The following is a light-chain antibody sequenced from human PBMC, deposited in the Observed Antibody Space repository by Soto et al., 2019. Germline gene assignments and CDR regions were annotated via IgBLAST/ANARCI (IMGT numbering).Light chain of an antibody. V-gene: IGKV3-20*01. CDR2: GAS. J-gene: IGKJ1*01. CDR1: QSVSSSS. CDR3: QHSGSSLRA. Sequence: EIVLTHTRATVRLAAGESSSRWWRASQSVSSSSLAWYQQKPGQAPTFLIYGASRRAAGIPDRFSGSGSGTDFTFTSSRLEPEDFAVYYCQHSGSSLRACGRGTKVDIK.